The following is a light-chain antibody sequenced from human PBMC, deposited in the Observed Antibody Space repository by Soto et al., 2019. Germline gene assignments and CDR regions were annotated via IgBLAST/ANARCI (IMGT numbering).Light chain of an antibody. CDR3: QSYDSSLSVV. CDR2: GNS. V-gene: IGLV1-40*01. CDR1: SSNIGAGYD. Sequence: QSVLTQPPSVSGAPGQRGTISCTGSSSNIGAGYDVHWYQQLPGTAPKLPIYGNSNRPSGVPDRFSGSKSGTSAPLAITGLQAEDEADYSCQSYDSSLSVVFGGGTKLTVL. J-gene: IGLJ2*01.